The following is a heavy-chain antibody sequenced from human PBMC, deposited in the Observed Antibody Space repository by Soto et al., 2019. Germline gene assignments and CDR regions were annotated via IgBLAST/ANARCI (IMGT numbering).Heavy chain of an antibody. CDR2: ISAYNGNT. Sequence: QVQLVQSGAEVKKPGASVKVSCKASGYTFTSYGISWVRQAPGQGLEWMGWISAYNGNTNYAQKLQGRVTMTTDTSTSTAYMELRSMRSDDTAVYYCARTSERYIVVVPAGTVNWFDPWGQGTLVTVSS. D-gene: IGHD2-2*01. CDR3: ARTSERYIVVVPAGTVNWFDP. V-gene: IGHV1-18*01. J-gene: IGHJ5*02. CDR1: GYTFTSYG.